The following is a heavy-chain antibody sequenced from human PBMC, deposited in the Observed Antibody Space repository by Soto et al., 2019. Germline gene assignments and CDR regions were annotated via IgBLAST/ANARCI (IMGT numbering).Heavy chain of an antibody. Sequence: QVQLVESGGGVVQPGRSLRLSCAASGFTFSSYGMHWVRQAPGKGLEWVAVISYDGSNKYYADSVKGRFTISRDNSKNTLYLQMNSLRAEDTAVYYCASTRWFGELLPSNYWGQGTLVTVSS. V-gene: IGHV3-30*03. CDR1: GFTFSSYG. D-gene: IGHD3-10*01. CDR2: ISYDGSNK. CDR3: ASTRWFGELLPSNY. J-gene: IGHJ4*02.